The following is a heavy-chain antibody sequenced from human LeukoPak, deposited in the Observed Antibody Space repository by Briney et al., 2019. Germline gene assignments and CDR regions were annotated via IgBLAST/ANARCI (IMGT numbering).Heavy chain of an antibody. CDR1: GGSISSYY. Sequence: SETLSLTCTVSGGSISSYYWSWIRQPAGKGLEWIGRIYTSGSTNYNPSLKSRVTMSVDTSKNQFSLKLSSVTAADTAVYYCARGMTTVTTSGMDVWGKGTTVTVSS. CDR3: ARGMTTVTTSGMDV. J-gene: IGHJ6*03. CDR2: IYTSGST. V-gene: IGHV4-4*07. D-gene: IGHD4-11*01.